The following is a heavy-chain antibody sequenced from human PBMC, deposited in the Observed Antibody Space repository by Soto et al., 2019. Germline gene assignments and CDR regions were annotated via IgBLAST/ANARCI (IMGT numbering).Heavy chain of an antibody. CDR2: IYHSGST. V-gene: IGHV4-4*02. Sequence: SETLSLTCAVSGGSISSSYWWSWVRQPPGEGLEWIGEIYHSGSTNYNPSLKSRVTMSLDKSKNQFSLKLSSVTAADTAVYYCARDGGHFDYWGQGTLVTVSS. J-gene: IGHJ4*02. CDR3: ARDGGHFDY. CDR1: GGSISSSYW.